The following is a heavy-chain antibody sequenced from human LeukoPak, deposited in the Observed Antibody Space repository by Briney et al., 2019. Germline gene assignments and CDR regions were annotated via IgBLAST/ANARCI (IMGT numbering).Heavy chain of an antibody. Sequence: SGGSLRLSCAASGFTFSSYAMSWVRQAPGKGLEWVSLISHSGGSTDYADSVKGRFTMSRDNSKNTLYLQMNSLRAEDTAVYYCARDSYRSGLRGFDYWGQGTLVTVSS. D-gene: IGHD6-19*01. V-gene: IGHV3-23*01. J-gene: IGHJ4*02. CDR2: ISHSGGST. CDR1: GFTFSSYA. CDR3: ARDSYRSGLRGFDY.